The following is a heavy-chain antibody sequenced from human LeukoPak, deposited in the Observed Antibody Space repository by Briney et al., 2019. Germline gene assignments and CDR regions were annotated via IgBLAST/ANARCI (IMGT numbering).Heavy chain of an antibody. J-gene: IGHJ5*02. V-gene: IGHV3-49*03. CDR2: IRSNTYGGST. CDR1: GFTFGEYG. CDR3: DRVSRGGITASWFDP. Sequence: GGSLTLSCEGAGFTFGEYGVGWFRQAAGKGLQWVTSIRSNTYGGSTEYVPSVKGSFTISRDDSNSTAYLQMNSLNAEDTAISYCDRVSRGGITASWFDPWGQGTLVTVSS. D-gene: IGHD6-13*01.